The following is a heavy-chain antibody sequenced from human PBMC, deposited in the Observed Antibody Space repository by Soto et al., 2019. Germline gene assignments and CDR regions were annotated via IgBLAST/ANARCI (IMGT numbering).Heavy chain of an antibody. J-gene: IGHJ4*02. V-gene: IGHV3-23*01. Sequence: GGSLRLSCAASGFTFSSYAMSWVRQAPGKGLEWVSAISGSGGSTYYADSVKGRFTISRDNSKNTLYLQMNSLRAEDTAVYYCAQDSTPAYEYGDYYFDYWGQGTLVTVSS. CDR1: GFTFSSYA. D-gene: IGHD4-17*01. CDR3: AQDSTPAYEYGDYYFDY. CDR2: ISGSGGST.